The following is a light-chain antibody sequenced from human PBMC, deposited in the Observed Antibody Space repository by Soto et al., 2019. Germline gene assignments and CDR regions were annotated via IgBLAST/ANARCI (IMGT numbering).Light chain of an antibody. CDR3: QQYNTYAT. V-gene: IGKV1-5*03. CDR2: KAS. CDR1: QSISGW. J-gene: IGKJ1*01. Sequence: DIQMTQSPSTLSASIGDRVTITCRASQSISGWLAWYQQKPGKAPKLLIYKASSLESGVPSRFSGSGSGTEFTLPISSLQPDDFATYYCQQYNTYATFGQGTKVEI.